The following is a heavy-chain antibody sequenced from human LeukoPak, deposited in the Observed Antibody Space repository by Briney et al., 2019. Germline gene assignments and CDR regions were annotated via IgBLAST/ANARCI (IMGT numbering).Heavy chain of an antibody. Sequence: GGSLRLSCAASGFTFSSYWMSWVRQAPGKGLEWVANIKQDGSEKYYVDSVKGRFTISRDNAKNSLHLQMNSLRAEDTAVYYCVTYSPSPKLGLDAFDIWGQGTMVTVSS. CDR1: GFTFSSYW. D-gene: IGHD7-27*01. V-gene: IGHV3-7*01. CDR2: IKQDGSEK. J-gene: IGHJ3*02. CDR3: VTYSPSPKLGLDAFDI.